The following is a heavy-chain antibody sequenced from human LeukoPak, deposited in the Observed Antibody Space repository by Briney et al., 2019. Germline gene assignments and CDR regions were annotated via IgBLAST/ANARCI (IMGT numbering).Heavy chain of an antibody. CDR1: GYTLTQLS. CDR3: ATNRQIMILGVVIMPAFDI. CDR2: FDVEDGEI. D-gene: IGHD3-3*01. Sequence: ASVKVSCKVSGYTLTQLSVHWVRQAPGKGLEWMGGFDVEDGEIIYAQRFQGRVTMTEDTSTDTAYMELSSLRSEDTAVYYCATNRQIMILGVVIMPAFDIWGQGTMVTVSS. J-gene: IGHJ3*02. V-gene: IGHV1-24*01.